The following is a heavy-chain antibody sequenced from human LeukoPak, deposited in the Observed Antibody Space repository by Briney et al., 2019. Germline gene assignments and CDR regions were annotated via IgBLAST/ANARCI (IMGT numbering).Heavy chain of an antibody. V-gene: IGHV3-30*02. CDR3: AKDLRWEDAFDI. CDR1: GFTFSSYG. CDR2: IRYDGSNK. J-gene: IGHJ3*02. Sequence: PGRSLRLSCAASGFTFSSYGMHWVRQAPGKGLEWVAFIRYDGSNKYYADSVKGRFTISRDNSKNTLYLQMNSLRAEDTAVYYCAKDLRWEDAFDIWGQGTMVTVSS. D-gene: IGHD1-26*01.